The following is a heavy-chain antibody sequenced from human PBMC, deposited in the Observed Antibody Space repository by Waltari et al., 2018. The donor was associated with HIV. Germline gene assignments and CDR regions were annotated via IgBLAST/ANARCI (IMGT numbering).Heavy chain of an antibody. Sequence: QVQLVQSGAEVKKPGASVKVSCKASGYTFTSYAMHWVRQAPGQRREWMGWINAGNGNTKYSQKFQGRVTITRDTSASTAYMELSSLRSEDTAVYYCARSENRGGITMVQGVIRWFDPWGQGTLVTVSS. D-gene: IGHD3-10*01. CDR1: GYTFTSYA. CDR2: INAGNGNT. J-gene: IGHJ5*02. V-gene: IGHV1-3*01. CDR3: ARSENRGGITMVQGVIRWFDP.